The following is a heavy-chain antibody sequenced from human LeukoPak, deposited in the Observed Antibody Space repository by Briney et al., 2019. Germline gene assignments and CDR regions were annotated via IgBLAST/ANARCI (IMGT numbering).Heavy chain of an antibody. V-gene: IGHV3-49*04. CDR2: IRSKAYGGTT. J-gene: IGHJ4*02. Sequence: PGGSLRLSCTASEFTFGDYAMSWVRQAPGKGLEWVGFIRSKAYGGTTEYAASVKGRFTISRDDSKSIAYLQMNSLKTEDTAVYFCTSDVAGLDYWGQGTLVTVSS. D-gene: IGHD6-19*01. CDR1: EFTFGDYA. CDR3: TSDVAGLDY.